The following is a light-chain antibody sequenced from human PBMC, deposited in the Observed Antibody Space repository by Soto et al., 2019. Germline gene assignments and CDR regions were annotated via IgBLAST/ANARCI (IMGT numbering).Light chain of an antibody. CDR3: QQYYSTPPWT. CDR2: WGS. Sequence: DIVLTQSPDSLAVSLGERATINCKSSQSVLYSSNNKNYLAWYQQKPGQPPKLLFYWGSTRESGVPDRFSGSGSGTDFTLTISSLQAEDVAVYYCQQYYSTPPWTFGQGTKVESK. V-gene: IGKV4-1*01. CDR1: QSVLYSSNNKNY. J-gene: IGKJ1*01.